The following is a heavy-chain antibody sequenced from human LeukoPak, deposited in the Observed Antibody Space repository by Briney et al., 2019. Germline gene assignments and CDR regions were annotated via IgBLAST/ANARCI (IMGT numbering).Heavy chain of an antibody. CDR1: GYTFTGYY. CDR2: INPNSGGT. J-gene: IGHJ5*02. CDR3: ARDGIVVVPAAISKPYNWFDP. D-gene: IGHD2-2*01. V-gene: IGHV1-2*02. Sequence: ASVKVSCKASGYTFTGYYMHWVRQAPGQGLEWMGWINPNSGGTNYAQKFQGRVTMTRDTSISTAYMELSRLRSDDTAVYYCARDGIVVVPAAISKPYNWFDPWGQGTLVTVSS.